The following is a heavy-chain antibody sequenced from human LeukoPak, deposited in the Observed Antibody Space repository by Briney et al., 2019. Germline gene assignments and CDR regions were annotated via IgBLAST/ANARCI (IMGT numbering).Heavy chain of an antibody. J-gene: IGHJ6*03. CDR1: GYSISSDYY. Sequence: PSETLSLTCTVSGYSISSDYYWGWIRQPPGKGLEWIGSIHHSGRTYYNPSLKSRVTISVDTSKNQFSLKLSSVTAADTAVYYCARDYGSGRRYYYMDVWGKGTTVTVSS. V-gene: IGHV4-38-2*02. CDR3: ARDYGSGRRYYYMDV. D-gene: IGHD3-10*01. CDR2: IHHSGRT.